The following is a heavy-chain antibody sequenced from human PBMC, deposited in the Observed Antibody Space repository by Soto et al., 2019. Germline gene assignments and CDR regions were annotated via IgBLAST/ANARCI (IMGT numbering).Heavy chain of an antibody. D-gene: IGHD2-21*02. Sequence: VQLVQSGAAVKKPGSSVKVSCKASGGTFSNYPFIWVRQAPGQGLDWMGGLIPIFGTTDYGQRFQGRVTITAEESTNTAYMELSSLRSDDTAVYYFARGLYCGGGVYSHFDYCGQGTLVTVSS. J-gene: IGHJ4*02. CDR2: LIPIFGTT. CDR3: ARGLYCGGGVYSHFDY. V-gene: IGHV1-69*01. CDR1: GGTFSNYP.